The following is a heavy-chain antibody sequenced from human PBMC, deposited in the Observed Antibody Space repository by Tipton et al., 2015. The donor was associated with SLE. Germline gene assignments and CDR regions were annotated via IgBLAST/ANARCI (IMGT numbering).Heavy chain of an antibody. CDR1: GGSISRHY. CDR2: IDPSGDT. J-gene: IGHJ5*02. Sequence: GLVKPSETVSLTCTVSGGSISRHYWSWIRQPAGKGLEWIGRIDPSGDTDYNPSLKSRVTMSIDMSRDQFSLNLYSVTAADTAVYYCARDRSVVITAYWFDPWGQGTPVTVSS. CDR3: ARDRSVVITAYWFDP. D-gene: IGHD2-21*01. V-gene: IGHV4-4*07.